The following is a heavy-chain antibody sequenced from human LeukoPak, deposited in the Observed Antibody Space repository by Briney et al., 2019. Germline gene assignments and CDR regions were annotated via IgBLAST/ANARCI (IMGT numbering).Heavy chain of an antibody. J-gene: IGHJ4*02. Sequence: SETLSLTCTVSGCSISSSSYYWGWIRQPPGKGLEWIGSIYYSGSTYYNPSLKSRVTISVDTSKNQFSLKLSSVTAADTTVYYCARLYGDHFDYWGQGTLVTVSS. V-gene: IGHV4-39*07. CDR3: ARLYGDHFDY. CDR1: GCSISSSSYY. D-gene: IGHD4-17*01. CDR2: IYYSGST.